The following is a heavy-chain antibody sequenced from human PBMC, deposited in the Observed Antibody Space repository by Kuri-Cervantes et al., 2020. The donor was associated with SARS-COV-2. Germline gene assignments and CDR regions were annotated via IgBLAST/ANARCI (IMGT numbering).Heavy chain of an antibody. Sequence: ASVKVSCKASGYTFISYGFSWVRQAPGQGLEWMGWISANSGNTNYAQKLQGRVTLTTDTSTSTAYMELRSLRSDDTAVYYCARDCYGDQLYYYYYGMDVWGQGTTVTVSS. V-gene: IGHV1-18*01. J-gene: IGHJ6*02. CDR1: GYTFISYG. CDR2: ISANSGNT. CDR3: ARDCYGDQLYYYYYGMDV. D-gene: IGHD4-17*01.